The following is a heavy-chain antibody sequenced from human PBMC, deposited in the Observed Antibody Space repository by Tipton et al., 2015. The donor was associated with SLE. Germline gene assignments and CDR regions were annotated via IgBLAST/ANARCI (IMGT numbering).Heavy chain of an antibody. Sequence: TLSLTCTVSGGSIFSSYWSWIRQPPGKGLEWIGFIFFTGSTDYNPSLQSRVTISVDTSENQFSLRLTSVTAADTAVYYCARSGDYSGIYYFGFDVWGQGTTVTVSS. CDR3: ARSGDYSGIYYFGFDV. CDR1: GGSIFSSY. J-gene: IGHJ6*02. CDR2: IFFTGST. V-gene: IGHV4-59*01. D-gene: IGHD4-11*01.